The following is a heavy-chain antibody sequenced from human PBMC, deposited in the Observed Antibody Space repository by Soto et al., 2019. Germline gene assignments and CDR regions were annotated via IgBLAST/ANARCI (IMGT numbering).Heavy chain of an antibody. V-gene: IGHV3-30*18. D-gene: IGHD2-2*01. J-gene: IGHJ6*02. Sequence: GGSLRLSCAASGFIFSTYGMHWVRQAPGKGLEWVAVISYDGGNKYYADSVKGRFTISRDNSKNTLFLQMNSLRAEDTAVYYCAKILGYCSTSSCSKDYYYYYGLDVWGLGTTVTVSS. CDR2: ISYDGGNK. CDR1: GFIFSTYG. CDR3: AKILGYCSTSSCSKDYYYYYGLDV.